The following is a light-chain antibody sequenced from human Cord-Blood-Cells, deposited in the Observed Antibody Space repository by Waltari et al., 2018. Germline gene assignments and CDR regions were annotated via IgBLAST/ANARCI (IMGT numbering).Light chain of an antibody. J-gene: IGLJ1*01. CDR2: DVS. CDR3: CSYAGSYTFV. V-gene: IGLV2-11*01. CDR1: SSDVGGYNH. Sequence: QSALTQPRSVSGSPGQSVTISCTGTSSDVGGYNHVSWYQQHPGKAPKLMIYDVSKRPSGLPDRFSGSKSGNTATLTISGLQAEDEADYYCCSYAGSYTFVFGTGTKVTVL.